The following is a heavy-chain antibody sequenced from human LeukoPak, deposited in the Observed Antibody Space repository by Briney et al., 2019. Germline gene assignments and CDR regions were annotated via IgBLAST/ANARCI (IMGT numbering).Heavy chain of an antibody. CDR3: ARAHWDYVWGSYRYPFDY. Sequence: ASVKVSCKASGGTFSSYAISWVRQAPGQGLEWMGGIIPIFGTANYAQKFQGRVTITADESTSTAYMELSSLRSEDTAVYYCARAHWDYVWGSYRYPFDYWGQGTLVTVSS. CDR2: IIPIFGTA. CDR1: GGTFSSYA. J-gene: IGHJ4*02. V-gene: IGHV1-69*13. D-gene: IGHD3-16*02.